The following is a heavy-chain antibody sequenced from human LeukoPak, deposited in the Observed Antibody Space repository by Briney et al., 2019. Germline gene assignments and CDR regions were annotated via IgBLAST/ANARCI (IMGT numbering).Heavy chain of an antibody. CDR1: GYTFTGYY. D-gene: IGHD3-10*01. CDR2: INPNSGGT. J-gene: IGHJ5*02. CDR3: ARGARASITMVRGEDWFDP. Sequence: ASVKVSCKASGYTFTGYYMHRVRQAPGQGLEWMGRINPNSGGTNYAQKFQGRVTMTRDTSISTAYMELSRLRSDDTAVYYCARGARASITMVRGEDWFDPWGQGTLVTVSS. V-gene: IGHV1-2*06.